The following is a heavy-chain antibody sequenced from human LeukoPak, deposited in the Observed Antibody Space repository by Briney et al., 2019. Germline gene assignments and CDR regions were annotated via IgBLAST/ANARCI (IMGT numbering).Heavy chain of an antibody. J-gene: IGHJ4*02. V-gene: IGHV4-34*01. CDR3: ARAPIVVVPAAINHAVAAAEDY. Sequence: PETLSLTCAVYGGSFSGYYWSWIRQPPGKGLEWIGEINHSGSTNYNPSLKSRVTISVDTSKNQFSLKLSSVTAADTAVYYCARAPIVVVPAAINHAVAAAEDYWGQGTLVTVSS. CDR2: INHSGST. CDR1: GGSFSGYY. D-gene: IGHD2-2*01.